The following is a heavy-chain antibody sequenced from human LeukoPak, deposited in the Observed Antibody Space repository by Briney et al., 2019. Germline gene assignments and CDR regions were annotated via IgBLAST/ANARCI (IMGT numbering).Heavy chain of an antibody. CDR1: GLTFSSYG. D-gene: IGHD3-3*01. CDR3: AREGADFWSGYYGGNYYYGMDV. CDR2: ISYDGSNK. V-gene: IGHV3-30*03. Sequence: PGRSLRLSCAASGLTFSSYGMHWVRQAPGKGLEWVAVISYDGSNKYYADSVKGRFTISRDNSKNTLYLQMNSLRAEDTAVYYCAREGADFWSGYYGGNYYYGMDVWGQGTTVTVSS. J-gene: IGHJ6*02.